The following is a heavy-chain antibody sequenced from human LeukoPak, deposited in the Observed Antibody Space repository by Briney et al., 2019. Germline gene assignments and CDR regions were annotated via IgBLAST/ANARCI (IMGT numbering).Heavy chain of an antibody. V-gene: IGHV3-74*01. CDR2: ISNDGSST. CDR3: LPTGGVHIVVAPTKDY. J-gene: IGHJ4*02. CDR1: GFTLSSYW. Sequence: GRSLRLSCAASGFTLSSYWMHWVRQAPEKGLVWVSRISNDGSSTTYADSVKGRFTISRDNAKNTLYLQMNSLRAEDTAVYYCLPTGGVHIVVAPTKDYWGQGTLVTVSS. D-gene: IGHD2-2*01.